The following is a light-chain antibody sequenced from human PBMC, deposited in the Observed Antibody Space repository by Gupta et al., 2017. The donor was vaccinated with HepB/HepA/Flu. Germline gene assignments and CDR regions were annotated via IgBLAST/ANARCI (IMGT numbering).Light chain of an antibody. V-gene: IGLV6-57*03. Sequence: NFMLTPPPSVSESPGKTVTISCTRSSGRIASNYVQWYQQRPGSAPTTVIYEDNKSPSGVPDRVSGSIDSSSNSASLTISGLKTEDEADYYCQSDDSSNPCVFGGGTKLTVL. CDR2: EDN. CDR1: SGRIASNY. J-gene: IGLJ3*02. CDR3: QSDDSSNPCV.